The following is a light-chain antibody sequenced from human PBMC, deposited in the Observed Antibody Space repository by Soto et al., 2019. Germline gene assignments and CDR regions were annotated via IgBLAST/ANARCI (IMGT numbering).Light chain of an antibody. J-gene: IGKJ5*01. V-gene: IGKV1-9*01. CDR2: AAS. Sequence: DIQLTQSPSFLSASVGDRVTITCRASQAINTYLAWYQQKPGKAPKLLIFAASTLPNGVPSRFSGSGSGTEFTVTITSLQPEDFATYYCQQRKSYPITFGEGTGLEIK. CDR3: QQRKSYPIT. CDR1: QAINTY.